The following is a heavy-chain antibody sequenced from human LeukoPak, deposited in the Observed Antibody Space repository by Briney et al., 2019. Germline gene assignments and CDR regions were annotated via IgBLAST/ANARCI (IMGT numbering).Heavy chain of an antibody. J-gene: IGHJ6*03. CDR1: GGTFSSYA. CDR2: IIPIFGTA. CDR3: ARTFVDTAMVLYYYYMDV. Sequence: SVKVSCKASGGTFSSYAISWVRQAPGQGLEWMGGIIPIFGTANYAQKFQGRVTMTRNTSISTAYMELSSLRSEDTAVYYCARTFVDTAMVLYYYYMDVWGKGTTVTISS. D-gene: IGHD5-18*01. V-gene: IGHV1-69*05.